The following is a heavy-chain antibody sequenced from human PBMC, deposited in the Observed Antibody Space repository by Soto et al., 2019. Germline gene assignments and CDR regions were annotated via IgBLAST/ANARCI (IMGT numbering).Heavy chain of an antibody. CDR2: IYWDDDK. Sequence: QITLKESGPTLVKPTQTLTLTCTFSGFSLSTSGVGVGWIRQPPGKALEWLALIYWDDDKRYSPSLKSRLTITKDTSKNQVVLTMTNMDPVDTATYYCAHSRDIDYGDYLYYYGMDVWGQGTTVTVSS. CDR1: GFSLSTSGVG. CDR3: AHSRDIDYGDYLYYYGMDV. J-gene: IGHJ6*02. D-gene: IGHD4-17*01. V-gene: IGHV2-5*02.